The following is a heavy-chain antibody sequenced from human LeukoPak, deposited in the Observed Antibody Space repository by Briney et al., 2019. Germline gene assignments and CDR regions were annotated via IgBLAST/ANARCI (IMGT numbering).Heavy chain of an antibody. Sequence: AGGSLRLSCTASGFNFSTYWMTWVRQVPGKGLEWVANIKEDGSEIYYVDAVKGRFSISRDNAKTSLYLQMHSLSVADTGLYYCVTDQTGRHPYFFDYWGLGTLVTVSS. D-gene: IGHD3-10*01. J-gene: IGHJ4*02. CDR2: IKEDGSEI. V-gene: IGHV3-7*01. CDR1: GFNFSTYW. CDR3: VTDQTGRHPYFFDY.